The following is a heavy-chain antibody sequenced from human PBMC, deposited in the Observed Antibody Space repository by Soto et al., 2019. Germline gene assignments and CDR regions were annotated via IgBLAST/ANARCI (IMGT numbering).Heavy chain of an antibody. D-gene: IGHD2-2*02. Sequence: SETLSLTCTLSGGSISSYYCSWIRQPPGKGLEWIGYIYYSGSTNYNPSLKSRVTISVDTSKNQFSLKLSSVTAADTAVYYCARDRAPYCSSTSCYRALYGMDVWGQGTTVTVSS. CDR3: ARDRAPYCSSTSCYRALYGMDV. CDR2: IYYSGST. J-gene: IGHJ6*02. CDR1: GGSISSYY. V-gene: IGHV4-59*01.